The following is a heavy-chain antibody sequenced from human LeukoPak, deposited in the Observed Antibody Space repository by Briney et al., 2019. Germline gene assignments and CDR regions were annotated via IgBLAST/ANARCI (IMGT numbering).Heavy chain of an antibody. D-gene: IGHD2/OR15-2a*01. CDR2: INGRGNT. CDR1: GFTFSDYG. Sequence: GGSLRLSCEFSGFTFSDYGMSWVRQAPGKGLEWVSGINGRGNTYYADSVKGRFTISRDNSKNSLYLQMNSLRAEDTAVYYCAKGRISPDSWGQGTLVTVSS. J-gene: IGHJ4*02. CDR3: AKGRISPDS. V-gene: IGHV3-23*01.